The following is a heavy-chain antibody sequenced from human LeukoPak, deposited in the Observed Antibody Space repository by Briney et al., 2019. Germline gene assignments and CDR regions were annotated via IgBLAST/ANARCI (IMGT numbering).Heavy chain of an antibody. V-gene: IGHV1-24*01. CDR1: GYTLTELS. CDR2: FDPEDGET. Sequence: ASVKVSCKVSGYTLTELSMHWVRQAPGKGLEWIGGFDPEDGETIYAQKFQGRVTMTEDTSTDTTYMELSSLRSEDAAVYYCATDFSGWYWFDPWGQGTLVTVSS. J-gene: IGHJ5*02. CDR3: ATDFSGWYWFDP. D-gene: IGHD6-19*01.